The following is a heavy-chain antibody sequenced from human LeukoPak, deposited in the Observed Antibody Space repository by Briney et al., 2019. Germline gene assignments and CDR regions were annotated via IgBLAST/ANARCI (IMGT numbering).Heavy chain of an antibody. CDR3: ARWYSNFYDYMDV. V-gene: IGHV3-7*01. CDR1: GFTFRSYW. CDR2: IKQDGSEK. J-gene: IGHJ6*03. D-gene: IGHD6-13*01. Sequence: GGSLRLSCAASGFTFRSYWMTWVRQAPGKGLEWVANIKQDGSEKYYVDSVKGRFTISRDNAKNSLYLQMNSLRAEDTAVYYCARWYSNFYDYMDVWGKGTTVTVSS.